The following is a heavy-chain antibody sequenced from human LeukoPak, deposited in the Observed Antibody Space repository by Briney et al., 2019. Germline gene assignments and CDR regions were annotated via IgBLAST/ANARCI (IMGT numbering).Heavy chain of an antibody. CDR1: EFTFSNYG. V-gene: IGHV3-30*02. Sequence: GGSLRLSCAASEFTFSNYGMHWVRQAPGKGLEWVAFIQYDGSNKYYGNSVRGRFTISRDTSKNTLYLQMNSLRAEDAAVYYCAKEHGSGSYFDYWGQGTLVTVSS. CDR3: AKEHGSGSYFDY. J-gene: IGHJ4*02. D-gene: IGHD3-10*01. CDR2: IQYDGSNK.